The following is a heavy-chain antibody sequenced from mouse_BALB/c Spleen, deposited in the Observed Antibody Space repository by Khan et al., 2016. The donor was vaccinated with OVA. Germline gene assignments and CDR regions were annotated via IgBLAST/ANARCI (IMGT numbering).Heavy chain of an antibody. CDR3: AIRDYFDY. J-gene: IGHJ2*01. CDR1: GYTFTDYS. CDR2: ISTDSVNT. Sequence: QVQLKQSGPELVRPGVSVKISCKGSGYTFTDYSMHWVKRSHAKSLEWIGVISTDSVNTNYNQKFKGKATLTVDKSSSTAYMELARMTSEDSAIYYCAIRDYFDYWGQGTTRTVSS. V-gene: IGHV1S137*01.